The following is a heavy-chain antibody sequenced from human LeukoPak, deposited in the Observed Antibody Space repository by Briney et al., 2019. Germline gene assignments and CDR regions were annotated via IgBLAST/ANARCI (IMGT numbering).Heavy chain of an antibody. D-gene: IGHD7-27*01. V-gene: IGHV1-69*06. CDR1: GGTFSSYA. J-gene: IGHJ4*02. CDR3: AMGTYYFDY. Sequence: GASVKVSCKASGGTFSSYAISWVRQAPGQGLEWMGGIIPIFGTANYAQKFQGRVTITADKSTSTAYMELRSLRSDDTAVYYCAMGTYYFDYWGQGTLVTVSS. CDR2: IIPIFGTA.